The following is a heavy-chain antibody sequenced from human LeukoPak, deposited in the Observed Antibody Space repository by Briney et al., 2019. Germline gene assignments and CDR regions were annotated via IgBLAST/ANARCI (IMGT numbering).Heavy chain of an antibody. D-gene: IGHD5-12*01. CDR2: INANTGNP. CDR3: ARDASTINFDY. Sequence: GASVKVSCKTSGYTFTTHSINRLRQAPGQGLEWMGWINANTGNPTYAQGFTGRFVFSLDTSVSTAYLQISSLKADDTAVYYCARDASTINFDYWGQGTLVTVSS. V-gene: IGHV7-4-1*02. J-gene: IGHJ4*02. CDR1: GYTFTTHS.